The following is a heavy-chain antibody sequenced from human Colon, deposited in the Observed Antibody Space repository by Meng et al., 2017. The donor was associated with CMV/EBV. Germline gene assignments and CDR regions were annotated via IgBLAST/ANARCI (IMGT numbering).Heavy chain of an antibody. CDR1: GFSFSTSTYY. Sequence: SETLSLTCTVSGFSFSTSTYYWAWIRQPPGRGLEWIGSIYFRGSTYYNPSLKSRVAMSLDTSKSQFSLDLRSVTAADTAVYFCAVGSCSTTNCHAMYNWFDPWGQGTLVTVSS. J-gene: IGHJ5*02. V-gene: IGHV4-39*01. CDR3: AVGSCSTTNCHAMYNWFDP. CDR2: IYFRGST. D-gene: IGHD2-2*01.